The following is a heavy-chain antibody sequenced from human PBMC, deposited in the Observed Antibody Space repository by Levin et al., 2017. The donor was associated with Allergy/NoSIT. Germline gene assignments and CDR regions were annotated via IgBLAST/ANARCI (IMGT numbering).Heavy chain of an antibody. D-gene: IGHD6-13*01. CDR2: IPWDGGTT. V-gene: IGHV3-43*01. CDR3: SKGITGGSWSFDY. J-gene: IGHJ4*02. Sequence: GESLKISCAASGFSFKDYSMHWVRLTPRKGLEWVSLIPWDGGTTYYADSVKGRFTISRDNNKQSLFLQMNSLTTEDTALYFCSKGITGGSWSFDYWGQGTLVTVSS. CDR1: GFSFKDYS.